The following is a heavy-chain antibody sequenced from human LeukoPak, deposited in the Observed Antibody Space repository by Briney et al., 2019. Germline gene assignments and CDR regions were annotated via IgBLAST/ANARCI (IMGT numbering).Heavy chain of an antibody. CDR3: ASQAGYDSSGYYYPSFDY. CDR1: RGSISANSYY. J-gene: IGHJ4*02. D-gene: IGHD3-22*01. Sequence: SETLSLTCSVSRGSISANSYYWGWSRQPPGKGLEWVGGMYYSGRDHYNPSLKSRVTISVDTSKNQFSLKLSSVTAADTAVYYCASQAGYDSSGYYYPSFDYWGQGTLVTVSS. V-gene: IGHV4-39*01. CDR2: MYYSGRD.